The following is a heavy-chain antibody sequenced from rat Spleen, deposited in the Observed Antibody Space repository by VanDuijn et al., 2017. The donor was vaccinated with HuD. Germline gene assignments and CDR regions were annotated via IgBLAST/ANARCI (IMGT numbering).Heavy chain of an antibody. CDR3: TRSVFDY. J-gene: IGHJ2*01. CDR1: GFTFNNYW. Sequence: EVQLVESGGGLVQPGRSLKLSCVASGFTFNNYWMTWIRQAPGKGLEWVASISNTGGTTNYPDSVKGRISISRDNAKSTLYVQLNSLRSEDTATYFCTRSVFDYWGQGVVVTVSS. CDR2: ISNTGGTT. V-gene: IGHV5-31*01.